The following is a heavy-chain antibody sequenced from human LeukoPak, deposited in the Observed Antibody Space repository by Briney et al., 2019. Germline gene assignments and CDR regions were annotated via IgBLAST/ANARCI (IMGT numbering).Heavy chain of an antibody. D-gene: IGHD3-22*01. CDR2: INPNGGST. J-gene: IGHJ3*02. CDR1: GYTFTSYY. Sequence: ASVKVSCKASGYTFTSYYMHWVRQAPGQELEWMGIINPNGGSTSYAQKFQGRVTMTRDMSTSTVYMELSSLRSEDTAVYYCARGPIYYYDSTGYYNAFDIWGQGTMVTVSS. CDR3: ARGPIYYYDSTGYYNAFDI. V-gene: IGHV1-46*01.